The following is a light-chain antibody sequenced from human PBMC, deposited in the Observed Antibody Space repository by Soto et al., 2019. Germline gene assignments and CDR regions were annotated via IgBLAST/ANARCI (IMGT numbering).Light chain of an antibody. CDR2: DAS. V-gene: IGKV3-11*01. CDR3: QQYNNWPPLT. J-gene: IGKJ4*01. CDR1: QSVGSS. Sequence: DILLTQSPATLSLSRGERATLSCRASQSVGSSLAWFQQKPGQPPRLLIYDASNRATGIPARFSGSGSGTDFTLTISSLQSEDFAVYYCQQYNNWPPLTFGGGTKVDIK.